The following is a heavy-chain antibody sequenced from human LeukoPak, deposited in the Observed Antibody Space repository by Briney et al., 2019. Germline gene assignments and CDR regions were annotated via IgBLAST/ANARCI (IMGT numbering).Heavy chain of an antibody. CDR1: GGSIYIHY. CDR3: ARLPSGTLNPPFDY. V-gene: IGHV4-59*08. Sequence: SETLSLTCTVSGGSIYIHYWSWIRQPPGKGLESIGYIYYSGSIIYNPSLKSRVTISVDTSKNQFSLKLTSVTAADTAVYYCARLPSGTLNPPFDYWGQGSLVTVSS. D-gene: IGHD3-10*01. CDR2: IYYSGSI. J-gene: IGHJ4*02.